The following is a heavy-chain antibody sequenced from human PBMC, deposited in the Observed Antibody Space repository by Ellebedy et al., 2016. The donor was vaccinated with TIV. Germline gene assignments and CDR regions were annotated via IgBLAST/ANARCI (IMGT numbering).Heavy chain of an antibody. J-gene: IGHJ4*02. V-gene: IGHV4-39*07. CDR3: AREWDNYSESSGFHDY. CDR1: GGSISSRSSY. CDR2: IYYSGST. Sequence: SETLSLTXTVSGGSISSRSSYWGWLRPPPGKGREWIGSIYYSGSTYYNPSLKSRVSISVDMSRNQFSLKLFSVTAADTAVYYCAREWDNYSESSGFHDYWGQGTLVTVSS. D-gene: IGHD3-22*01.